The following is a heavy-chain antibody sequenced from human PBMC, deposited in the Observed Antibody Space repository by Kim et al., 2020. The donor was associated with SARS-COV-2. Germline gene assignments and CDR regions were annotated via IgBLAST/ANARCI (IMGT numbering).Heavy chain of an antibody. Sequence: YAQKLQGRVTMTTATSTSTAYMELRSLRSDDTAVYYCASWDYDSSGPFDYWGQGTLVTVSS. J-gene: IGHJ4*02. D-gene: IGHD3-22*01. CDR3: ASWDYDSSGPFDY. V-gene: IGHV1-18*01.